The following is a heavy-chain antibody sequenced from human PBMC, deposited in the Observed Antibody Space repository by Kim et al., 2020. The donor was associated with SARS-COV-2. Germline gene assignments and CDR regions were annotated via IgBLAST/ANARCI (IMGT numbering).Heavy chain of an antibody. CDR3: ARTYSSGLTVHIDY. D-gene: IGHD6-19*01. Sequence: GESLKISCEGSGYTFTNYWIGWVRQMPGKRLEWMGIIYPGDSDTRYSPSFQGQVTISADKSIATAYLQWRSLKASDTAMYYCARTYSSGLTVHIDYWAQG. V-gene: IGHV5-51*01. CDR2: IYPGDSDT. J-gene: IGHJ4*02. CDR1: GYTFTNYW.